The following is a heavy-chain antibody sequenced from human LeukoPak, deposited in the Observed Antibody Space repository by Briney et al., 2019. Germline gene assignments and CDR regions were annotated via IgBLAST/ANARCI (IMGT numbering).Heavy chain of an antibody. D-gene: IGHD3-10*01. CDR1: GFTFSSYA. CDR2: ISGSGGST. J-gene: IGHJ3*02. V-gene: IGHV3-23*01. CDR3: AKFQRELLWFGRTHDAFDI. Sequence: GGSLRLSCAASGFTFSSYAMSWVRQAPGKGLEWVSAISGSGGSTYYADSVKGRFTISRDNSKNTLYLQMNSLRAKDTAVYYCAKFQRELLWFGRTHDAFDIWGQATMVTVSS.